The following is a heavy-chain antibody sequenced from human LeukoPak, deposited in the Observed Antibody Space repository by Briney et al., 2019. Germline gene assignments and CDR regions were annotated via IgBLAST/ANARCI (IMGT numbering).Heavy chain of an antibody. J-gene: IGHJ3*02. CDR1: GYTFTSYY. CDR3: ARDPRDINAFDI. CDR2: INPSGGGT. D-gene: IGHD2-15*01. Sequence: ASVKVSCKASGYTFTSYYMHWVRQAPGQGLEWMGIINPSGGGTSYAQKFQGRVTMTRDTSTSTVYMELSSLRSEDTAVYYCARDPRDINAFDIWGQGTMVTVSS. V-gene: IGHV1-46*01.